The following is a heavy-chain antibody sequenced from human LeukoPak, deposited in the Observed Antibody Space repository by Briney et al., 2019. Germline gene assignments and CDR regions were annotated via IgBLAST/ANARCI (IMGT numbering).Heavy chain of an antibody. CDR3: TTDLWFGEFGLDV. CDR1: GFTFSNAW. D-gene: IGHD3-10*01. CDR2: IKSKTDGGTT. J-gene: IGHJ6*02. Sequence: GGSLRLSCAASGFTFSNAWMSWVRQAPGKGLEWVGRIKSKTDGGTTDYVAPVKGRFTISRDDSKNTLYVPMNSLKTEDTAVYYCTTDLWFGEFGLDVWGQGTTVIVSS. V-gene: IGHV3-15*01.